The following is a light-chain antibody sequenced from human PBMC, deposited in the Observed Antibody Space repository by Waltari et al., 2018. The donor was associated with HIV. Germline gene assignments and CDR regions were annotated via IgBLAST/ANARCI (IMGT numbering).Light chain of an antibody. Sequence: HSPSTLSAFVGDRVSITCRASLSVNTWLAWYQQKPGRPPKLLIYKSSILQVGVPTRFSGSGSGTKFTLTITSLQPDDFATYYCQQYDSDPSFGQGTRL. CDR2: KSS. CDR1: LSVNTW. J-gene: IGKJ5*01. CDR3: QQYDSDPS. V-gene: IGKV1-5*03.